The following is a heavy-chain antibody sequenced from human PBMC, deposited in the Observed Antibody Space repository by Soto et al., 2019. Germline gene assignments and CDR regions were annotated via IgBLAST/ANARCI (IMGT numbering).Heavy chain of an antibody. Sequence: GGSLRLSCAASGFTFSSYSMNWVRQAPGKGLEWVSSISSSSSYIYYADSVKGRFTISRDNAKNSLYLQMNSLRAEDTAVYYCARATRIAARPITFMDVWGQGTTVTVSS. J-gene: IGHJ6*02. CDR1: GFTFSSYS. CDR2: ISSSSSYI. D-gene: IGHD6-6*01. V-gene: IGHV3-21*01. CDR3: ARATRIAARPITFMDV.